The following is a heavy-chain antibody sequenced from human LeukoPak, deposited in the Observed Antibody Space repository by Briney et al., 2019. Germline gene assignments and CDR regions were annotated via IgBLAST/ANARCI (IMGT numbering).Heavy chain of an antibody. J-gene: IGHJ3*02. V-gene: IGHV4-59*01. Sequence: PSETLSLTCTVSGGSISSYYWSWIRQPPGKGLEWIGYIYYSGSTNYNPSLKSRVTISVDTSKNQFSLKLSSVTAADTAVYYCARGGGIAAADAFDIWGQGTVVTVSS. D-gene: IGHD6-13*01. CDR1: GGSISSYY. CDR2: IYYSGST. CDR3: ARGGGIAAADAFDI.